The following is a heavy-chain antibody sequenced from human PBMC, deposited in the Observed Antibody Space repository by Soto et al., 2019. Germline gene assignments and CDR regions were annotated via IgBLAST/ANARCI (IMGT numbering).Heavy chain of an antibody. D-gene: IGHD3-10*01. J-gene: IGHJ6*02. CDR3: ARDRARVWFGECRDSMDV. CDR1: GYTFTSYG. CDR2: ISAYNGNT. V-gene: IGHV1-18*01. Sequence: QVQLVQSGAEVKKPGASVKVSCKASGYTFTSYGISWVRQAPGQGLEWMGWISAYNGNTNYAQKLQGRVTMTTDTSTSTAYMELRSRRSDDTAVYYCARDRARVWFGECRDSMDVWGQGTTVTVSS.